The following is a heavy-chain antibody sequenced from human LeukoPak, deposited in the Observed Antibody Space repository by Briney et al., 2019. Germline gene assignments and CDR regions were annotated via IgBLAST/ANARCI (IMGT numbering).Heavy chain of an antibody. CDR1: GYTFTSYG. D-gene: IGHD3-10*01. V-gene: IGHV1-18*01. CDR3: ASQGREYYYGSGSYWYYYYGMDV. J-gene: IGHJ6*02. Sequence: GSLKLSCEASGYTFTSYGISWVRQAPGQGLEWMGCISGYSSNTNYAEKVQGRVTMTTDTSTNTAYMEMRSLRSDDTAVYYCASQGREYYYGSGSYWYYYYGMDVWGQGTTVTVSS. CDR2: ISGYSSNT.